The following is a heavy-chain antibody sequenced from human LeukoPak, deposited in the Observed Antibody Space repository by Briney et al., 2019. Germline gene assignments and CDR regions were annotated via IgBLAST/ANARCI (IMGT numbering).Heavy chain of an antibody. J-gene: IGHJ4*02. D-gene: IGHD3-22*01. CDR1: GHTFTAYY. V-gene: IGHV1-2*02. CDR3: ATVGETYYFDSSGYQALHY. CDR2: ISPHTGGA. Sequence: GASVKVSCKTSGHTFTAYYIHWVRQAPGQGLEWMGWISPHTGGANYAQRFQGRVTMTRDTSIGTAYMELSRLRSDDTAVYYCATVGETYYFDSSGYQALHYWGQGTLVTVSS.